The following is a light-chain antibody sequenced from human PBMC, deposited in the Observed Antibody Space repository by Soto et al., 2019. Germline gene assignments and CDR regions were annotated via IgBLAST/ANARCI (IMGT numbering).Light chain of an antibody. V-gene: IGLV1-44*01. CDR1: SSNIGSNP. Sequence: QSVLTQSPSASGTPGQRVTISCSGSSSNIGSNPVHWYQQLPGSAPKLLIHNNHQRPAGVPDRFSASKSGTSASLAIGGLQSEDVADYYCASWDDSLSGVLFGGGTKLTVL. J-gene: IGLJ2*01. CDR2: NNH. CDR3: ASWDDSLSGVL.